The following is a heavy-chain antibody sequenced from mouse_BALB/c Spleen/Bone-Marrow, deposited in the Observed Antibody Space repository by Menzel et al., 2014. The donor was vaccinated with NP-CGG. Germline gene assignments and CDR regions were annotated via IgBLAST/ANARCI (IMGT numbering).Heavy chain of an antibody. Sequence: DVKLQESGTVLARPGASVKMSCKASGYTFXSYWMHWVKQRPGQGLEWIGAIYPGNSDTSYNQKFKGKAKLTAVTSTSTAYMELSSLTNEDSAVYYCTKITAATGYFDVWGAGTTVTVSS. J-gene: IGHJ1*01. CDR3: TKITAATGYFDV. CDR2: IYPGNSDT. CDR1: GYTFXSYW. V-gene: IGHV1-5*01. D-gene: IGHD1-2*01.